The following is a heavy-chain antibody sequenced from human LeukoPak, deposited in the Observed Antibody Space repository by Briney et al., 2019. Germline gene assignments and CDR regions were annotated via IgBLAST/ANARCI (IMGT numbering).Heavy chain of an antibody. Sequence: SETLSLTCTVSGGSISSYYWSWIRQPPGKGLEWIGYIYYSGSTNYNPSLKSRVTISVDTSKNQFSLKLSSVTAADTAVYYCAREVDLRGQGDYWGQGTLVTVSS. V-gene: IGHV4-59*12. CDR1: GGSISSYY. D-gene: IGHD4-17*01. J-gene: IGHJ4*02. CDR3: AREVDLRGQGDY. CDR2: IYYSGST.